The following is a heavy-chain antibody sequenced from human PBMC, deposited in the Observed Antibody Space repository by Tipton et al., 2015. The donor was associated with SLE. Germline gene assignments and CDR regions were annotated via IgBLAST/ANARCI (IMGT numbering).Heavy chain of an antibody. J-gene: IGHJ4*02. CDR3: ARGVRDGYNYYFDY. CDR1: GDPISSYY. Sequence: TLSLTCTVSGDPISSYYWRWIRQSPGKGLEWIGYTYYTGSTNYNPSLKSRVTISVDTSKNQFSLKLSSVTAADTAVYYCARGVRDGYNYYFDYWGQGTLVTVSS. V-gene: IGHV4-59*01. D-gene: IGHD5-24*01. CDR2: TYYTGST.